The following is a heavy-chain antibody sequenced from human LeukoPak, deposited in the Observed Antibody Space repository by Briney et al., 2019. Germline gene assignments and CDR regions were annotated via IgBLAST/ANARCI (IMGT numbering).Heavy chain of an antibody. CDR2: ISGCGGRT. V-gene: IGHV3-23*01. CDR1: GFPFSSYG. CDR3: ARDQEWLVYYFDY. Sequence: GGSLRLSCAAYGFPFSSYGMSWVRQAPGKGLEWVSAISGCGGRTYYADSVKGRFTISRDNSKNTLKLQMNSLRAEDTAVYYCARDQEWLVYYFDYWGQGTLVTVSS. J-gene: IGHJ4*02. D-gene: IGHD6-19*01.